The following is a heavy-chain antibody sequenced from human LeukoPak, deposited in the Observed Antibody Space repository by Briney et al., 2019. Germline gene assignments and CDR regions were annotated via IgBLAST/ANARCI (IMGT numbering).Heavy chain of an antibody. Sequence: GGSLRLSCEASGFTFSSFGMNWVRQAPGKGLDWVAVISYHGSNKYYADAVKGRFTISRDNSKNTVYLQMDSLRAEDTAVYYCAKDQGRGVSSFESWGQGALVTVSS. D-gene: IGHD3-10*01. J-gene: IGHJ4*02. V-gene: IGHV3-30*18. CDR1: GFTFSSFG. CDR2: ISYHGSNK. CDR3: AKDQGRGVSSFES.